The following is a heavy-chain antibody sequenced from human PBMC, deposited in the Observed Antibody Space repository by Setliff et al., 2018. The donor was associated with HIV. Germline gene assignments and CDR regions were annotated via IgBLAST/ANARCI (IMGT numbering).Heavy chain of an antibody. CDR3: AREFYHYDSSDYYSDYYYYYMDV. CDR1: GGSISSYY. Sequence: SETLSLTCTVSGGSISSYYWSWIRQPAGKGLEWIGRIYPSGSTSYSPSLKSRVTMSVDTSKNQISLKLSSVTAADTAVFYCAREFYHYDSSDYYSDYYYYYMDVWGKGTTVTVSS. J-gene: IGHJ6*03. D-gene: IGHD3-22*01. CDR2: IYPSGST. V-gene: IGHV4-4*07.